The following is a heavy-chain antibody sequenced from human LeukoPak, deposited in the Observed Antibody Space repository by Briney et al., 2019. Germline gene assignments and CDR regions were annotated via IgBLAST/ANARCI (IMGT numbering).Heavy chain of an antibody. D-gene: IGHD4-17*01. J-gene: IGHJ3*02. CDR3: ARGHYGDPNAFDI. V-gene: IGHV4-59*11. Sequence: SETLSLTCTVSGGSISSHYWSWIRQPPGKGLEWIGYIYYNGSTNYNPSLKSRVTISVDTSKNQFSLKLSSVTAADTAVYYCARGHYGDPNAFDIWGQGTMVTVSS. CDR1: GGSISSHY. CDR2: IYYNGST.